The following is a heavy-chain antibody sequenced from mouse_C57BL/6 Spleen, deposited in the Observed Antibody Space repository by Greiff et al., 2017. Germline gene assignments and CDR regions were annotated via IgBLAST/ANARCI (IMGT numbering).Heavy chain of an antibody. D-gene: IGHD1-1*01. J-gene: IGHJ1*03. CDR2: IDPSDSET. CDR3: ARDGSRSYWYFDV. Sequence: VQLQQPGAELVRPGSSVKLSCKASGYTFTSYWMHWVKQRPIQGLEWIGNIDPSDSETHYNQKFKDKATLTVDKSSSTAYMQLSSLTSEDSAVYYCARDGSRSYWYFDVWGTGTTVTVSS. V-gene: IGHV1-52*01. CDR1: GYTFTSYW.